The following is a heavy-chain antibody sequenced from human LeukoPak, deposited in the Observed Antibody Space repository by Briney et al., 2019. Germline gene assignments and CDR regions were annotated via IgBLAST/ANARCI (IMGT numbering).Heavy chain of an antibody. D-gene: IGHD1-1*01. CDR3: ARVQLEPRDAFDI. J-gene: IGHJ3*02. CDR1: GVTFSSYS. CDR2: ISSSSSYI. Sequence: PGGSLRLSCAASGVTFSSYSMNWVRQAPGKGLEWVSSISSSSSYIYYADSVKGRFTISRDNAKNSLYLQMNSLRAEDTAVYYCARVQLEPRDAFDIWGQGTMVTVSS. V-gene: IGHV3-21*01.